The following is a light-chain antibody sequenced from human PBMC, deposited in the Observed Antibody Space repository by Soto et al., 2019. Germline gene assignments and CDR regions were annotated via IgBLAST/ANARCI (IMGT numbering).Light chain of an antibody. Sequence: QSVLTQSPSASGTPGQRVTISCSGSSANIGTNYVYWYQQLTGTAPKLLIYKNNERPSGVPDRFSGSTSGTSASLAISGLRSEDEADYFCAVWDDSLRGPVFGGGTKLTVL. CDR3: AVWDDSLRGPV. V-gene: IGLV1-47*01. CDR2: KNN. CDR1: SANIGTNY. J-gene: IGLJ2*01.